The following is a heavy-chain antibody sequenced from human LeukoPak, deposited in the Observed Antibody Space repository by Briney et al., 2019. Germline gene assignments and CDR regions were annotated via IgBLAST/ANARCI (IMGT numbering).Heavy chain of an antibody. CDR1: GFTFSRYW. J-gene: IGHJ6*03. CDR3: ARQGYMDV. CDR2: INEDGSEK. Sequence: GGSLRLSCAASGFTFSRYWMSWVRQAPGKGLEWVANINEDGSEKIYVDFVKGRFTISRDNAKNSLYLQMNSLRGEDRAVYYCARQGYMDVWGKGTTVTVPS. V-gene: IGHV3-7*01.